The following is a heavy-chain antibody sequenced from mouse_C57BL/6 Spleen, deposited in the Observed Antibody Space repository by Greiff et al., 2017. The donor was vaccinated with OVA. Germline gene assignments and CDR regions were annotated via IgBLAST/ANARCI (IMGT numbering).Heavy chain of an antibody. CDR3: ARGYYDYDPFAY. V-gene: IGHV1-82*01. CDR1: GYAFSSSW. D-gene: IGHD2-4*01. J-gene: IGHJ3*01. Sequence: QVQLQQSGPELVKPGASVKISCKASGYAFSSSWMNWVKQRPGKGLEWIGRIYPGDGDTNYNGKFKGKATLTADKSSSTAYMQLSSLTSEDSAVYFCARGYYDYDPFAYWGQGTLVTVSA. CDR2: IYPGDGDT.